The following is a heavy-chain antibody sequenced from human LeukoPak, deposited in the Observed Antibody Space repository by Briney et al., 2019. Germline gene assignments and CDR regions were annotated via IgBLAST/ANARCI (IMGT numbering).Heavy chain of an antibody. CDR2: INTDTGNP. CDR3: ARGYCSGGSCHTFDC. D-gene: IGHD2-15*01. J-gene: IGHJ4*02. V-gene: IGHV7-4-1*02. Sequence: ASVKVSCKASGYTFTTYAMNWVRQAPGQGLEWMGWINTDTGNPTYAQGFTGRFVFSLDTSVSTSYLQISSLKAEDTAVYYCARGYCSGGSCHTFDCWGQGTLVTVSS. CDR1: GYTFTTYA.